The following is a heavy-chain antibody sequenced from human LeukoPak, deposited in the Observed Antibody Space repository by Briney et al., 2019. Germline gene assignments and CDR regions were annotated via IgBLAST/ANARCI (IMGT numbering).Heavy chain of an antibody. D-gene: IGHD3-22*01. CDR2: IYPGDSDT. J-gene: IGHJ3*02. CDR3: ARGPPYYDSSGYAFDI. Sequence: GESLKISCKGSGYSFTSYWIGWVRQMPGKGLEGMGIIYPGDSDTRYSPSFQGQVTISADKSISTAYLQWSSLKASDTAMYYCARGPPYYDSSGYAFDIWGQGTMVTVSS. CDR1: GYSFTSYW. V-gene: IGHV5-51*01.